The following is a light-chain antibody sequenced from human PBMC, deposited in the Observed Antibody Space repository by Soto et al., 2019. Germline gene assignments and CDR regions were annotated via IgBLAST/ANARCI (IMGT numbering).Light chain of an antibody. Sequence: DIQMTQSASSLYASGGDRVNITCRASLPISNYLAWYQQKPGKAPKLLIYAAASLQTGVPSRFSGGGSGTHFTLTINSLQPEEFATYYCKQSRNFPRTFGKGKRLAIK. J-gene: IGKJ5*01. CDR1: LPISNY. CDR2: AAA. V-gene: IGKV1-39*01. CDR3: KQSRNFPRT.